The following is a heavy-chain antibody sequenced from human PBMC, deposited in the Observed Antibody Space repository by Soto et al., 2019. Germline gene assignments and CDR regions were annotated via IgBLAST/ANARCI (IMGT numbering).Heavy chain of an antibody. CDR2: ISSNGGST. CDR1: GFTFSSYA. CDR3: ARGPWSGFVDY. J-gene: IGHJ4*02. V-gene: IGHV3-64*01. D-gene: IGHD3-3*01. Sequence: GGSLRLSCAASGFTFSSYAMHWVRQAPGKGLEYVSAISSNGGSTYYANSVKGRFTISRDNSKNTLYLQMGSLRAEDMAVYYCARGPWSGFVDYWGQGTLVTVSS.